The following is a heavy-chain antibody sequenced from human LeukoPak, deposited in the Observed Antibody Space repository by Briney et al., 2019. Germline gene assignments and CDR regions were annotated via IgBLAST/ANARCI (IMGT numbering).Heavy chain of an antibody. Sequence: ASVKVSCKASGGTFSSYAISWVRQAPGQGLEGMGGIIPIFGTANYAQKFQGRVTITADKSTSTAYMELSSLRSEDTAVYYCAREGPDYYDSSGSLNWFDPWGQGTLVTVSS. CDR2: IIPIFGTA. J-gene: IGHJ5*02. CDR3: AREGPDYYDSSGSLNWFDP. D-gene: IGHD3-22*01. CDR1: GGTFSSYA. V-gene: IGHV1-69*06.